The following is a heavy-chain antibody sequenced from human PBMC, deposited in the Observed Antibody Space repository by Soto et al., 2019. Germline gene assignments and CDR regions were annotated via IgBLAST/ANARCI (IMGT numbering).Heavy chain of an antibody. D-gene: IGHD4-4*01. Sequence: GGSLRLSCAASGFTFSSYAMHWVRQAPGKGLEWVAVISYDGSNKYYADSVKGRFTISRDNSKNTLYLQMNSLRAEDTAVYYCARIGMATVYYYYGMDVWGQGTTVTVSS. J-gene: IGHJ6*02. CDR3: ARIGMATVYYYYGMDV. V-gene: IGHV3-30-3*01. CDR2: ISYDGSNK. CDR1: GFTFSSYA.